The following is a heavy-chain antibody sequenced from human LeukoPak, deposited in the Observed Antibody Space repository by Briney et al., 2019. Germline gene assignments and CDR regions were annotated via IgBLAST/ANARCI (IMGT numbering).Heavy chain of an antibody. CDR1: GFTAISNY. CDR3: ARDTRGGSYGYYYYYGMDV. V-gene: IGHV3-53*01. J-gene: IGHJ6*02. Sequence: TGGSLRLSCAASGFTAISNYMSGARQAPGRGVEGASVIYSGGSTYYADSLKGRFTISRDNSKNTLYLQMNSLRAEDTAVYYCARDTRGGSYGYYYYYGMDVWGQGTTVTVSS. D-gene: IGHD1-26*01. CDR2: IYSGGST.